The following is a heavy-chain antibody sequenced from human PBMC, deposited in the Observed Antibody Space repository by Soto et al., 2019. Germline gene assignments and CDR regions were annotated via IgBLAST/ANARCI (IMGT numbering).Heavy chain of an antibody. J-gene: IGHJ4*02. CDR2: VRSKADGGTI. CDR1: GFTFKNAW. V-gene: IGHV3-15*07. D-gene: IGHD3-9*01. CDR3: TTGYFLEAVASTDFYY. Sequence: GGSLRLSCSASGFTFKNAWFNWVRQAPGQGLEWVGRVRSKADGGTIEYAAPVKARFSISRDDSKNMLYLQMKSLKTEDTALYYCTTGYFLEAVASTDFYYWARRTPVTVSA.